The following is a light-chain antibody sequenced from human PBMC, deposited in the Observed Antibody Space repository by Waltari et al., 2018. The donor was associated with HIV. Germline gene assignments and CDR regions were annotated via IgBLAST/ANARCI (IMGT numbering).Light chain of an antibody. CDR2: DAS. Sequence: EIVLTQTPATLSLSPGERATLSCRASQSLSNYLAWYQQKPGQAPRLLIYDASNRATGIPARFSGSGSGTNFTLTVASLEPEDFAVYYCQQRTNWPPSLTFGGGTKVEIK. CDR1: QSLSNY. J-gene: IGKJ4*01. CDR3: QQRTNWPPSLT. V-gene: IGKV3-11*01.